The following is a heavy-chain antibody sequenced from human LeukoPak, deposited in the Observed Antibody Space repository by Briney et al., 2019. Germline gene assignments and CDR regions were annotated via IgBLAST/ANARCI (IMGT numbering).Heavy chain of an antibody. Sequence: ASVKVSCKASGYTFTGYYMHWVRQAPGQGLEWMGGIIPIFGTANYAQKFQGRVTITADESTSTAYMELSSLRSEDTAVYYCARDGDGLYCSSTSCYEVGRGPFDYWGQGTLVTVSS. D-gene: IGHD2-2*01. J-gene: IGHJ4*02. CDR2: IIPIFGTA. CDR1: GYTFTGYY. V-gene: IGHV1-69*13. CDR3: ARDGDGLYCSSTSCYEVGRGPFDY.